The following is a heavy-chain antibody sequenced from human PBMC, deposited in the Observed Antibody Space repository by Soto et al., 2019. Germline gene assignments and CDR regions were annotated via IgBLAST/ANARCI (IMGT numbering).Heavy chain of an antibody. CDR3: AHVPGSGQLLYSYYYYMDV. J-gene: IGHJ6*03. CDR2: IYWDDDK. D-gene: IGHD3-10*01. CDR1: GFSLTTRGVG. Sequence: QITLKESGPTLVNPTQTLTLTCTFSGFSLTTRGVGVGWIRQPPGKALEWLALIYWDDDKRYSPSLKSRLTITKDTSENQVVLTLTNMDPVDTATYYCAHVPGSGQLLYSYYYYMDVWGKGATVAVS. V-gene: IGHV2-5*02.